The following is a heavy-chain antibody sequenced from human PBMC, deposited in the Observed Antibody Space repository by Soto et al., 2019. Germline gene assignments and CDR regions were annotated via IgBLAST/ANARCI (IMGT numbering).Heavy chain of an antibody. V-gene: IGHV3-11*06. Sequence: GGSLRLSCAASGFTFSDYYMSWIRQAPGKGLEWVSYISSSSSYTNYADSVKGRFTISRDNAKNSLYLQMNSLRAEDTAVYYCARGRAAVGGTSLHGMDVWGQGTTVTVSS. CDR2: ISSSSSYT. J-gene: IGHJ6*02. D-gene: IGHD6-19*01. CDR1: GFTFSDYY. CDR3: ARGRAAVGGTSLHGMDV.